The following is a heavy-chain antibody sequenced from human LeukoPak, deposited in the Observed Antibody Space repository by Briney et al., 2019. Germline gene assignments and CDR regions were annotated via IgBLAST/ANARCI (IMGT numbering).Heavy chain of an antibody. CDR3: TKWSGFGDD. V-gene: IGHV3-23*01. CDR2: ISGSGDNT. Sequence: GGSLRLSCAASGFTFSSNSMTWVRQTPGKGLEWVSGISGSGDNTFYADSVKGRFTISRDNSRNTLYLQMSSLRPEDTDVYYCTKWSGFGDDWGQGTLVTVSS. D-gene: IGHD3-10*01. J-gene: IGHJ4*02. CDR1: GFTFSSNS.